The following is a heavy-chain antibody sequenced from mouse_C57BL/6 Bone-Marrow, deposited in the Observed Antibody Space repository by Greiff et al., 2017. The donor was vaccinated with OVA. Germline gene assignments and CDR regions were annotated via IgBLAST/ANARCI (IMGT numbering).Heavy chain of an antibody. CDR1: GYTFTSYG. V-gene: IGHV1-81*01. J-gene: IGHJ3*01. CDR2: IYPRSGNT. Sequence: LLESGAELARPGASVKLSCKASGYTFTSYGISWVKQRTGQGLEWIGEIYPRSGNTYYNEKFKGKATLTADKSSSTAYMELRSLTSEDSAVYFCARRRAWFAYWGQGTLVTVSA. CDR3: ARRRAWFAY.